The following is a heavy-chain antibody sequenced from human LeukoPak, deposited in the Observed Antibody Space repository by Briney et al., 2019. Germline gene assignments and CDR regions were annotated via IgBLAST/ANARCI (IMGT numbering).Heavy chain of an antibody. V-gene: IGHV3-9*01. D-gene: IGHD2-2*03. CDR3: AKDLGIGFCSSTSCYRDYYYYGMDV. Sequence: GGSLRLSCAASGFTFDDYAMHWVRQAPGKGLEWVSGISWNSGSIGYADSVKGRFTISRDNAKNSLYLQMNSLRAEDTALYYCAKDLGIGFCSSTSCYRDYYYYGMDVWGQGTTVTVSS. J-gene: IGHJ6*02. CDR2: ISWNSGSI. CDR1: GFTFDDYA.